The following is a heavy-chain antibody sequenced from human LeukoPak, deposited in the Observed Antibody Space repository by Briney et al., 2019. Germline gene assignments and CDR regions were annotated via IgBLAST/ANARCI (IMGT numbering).Heavy chain of an antibody. Sequence: GGSLRLSCAASGFTFSSYWMSWVRQAPGKGLEWVAFIHYDGANKFYADSVKGRFTISRDNSKNTLYLQMNSLRAEDTAVYYCAKDPVVHESSFDYWGQGTLVTVSS. J-gene: IGHJ4*02. CDR1: GFTFSSYW. V-gene: IGHV3-30*02. CDR2: IHYDGANK. CDR3: AKDPVVHESSFDY.